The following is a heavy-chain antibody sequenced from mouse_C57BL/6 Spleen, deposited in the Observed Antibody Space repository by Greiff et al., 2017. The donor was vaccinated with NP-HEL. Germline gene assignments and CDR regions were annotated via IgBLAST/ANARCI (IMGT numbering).Heavy chain of an antibody. Sequence: VQLKESGGGLVQPKGSLKLSCAASGFSFNTYAMNWVRQAPGKGLEWVARIRSKSNNYATYYADSVKDRFTISRDDSESMLYLQMNNLKTEDTAMYYCVRHDYGNPFAYWGQGTLVTVSA. CDR1: GFSFNTYA. V-gene: IGHV10-1*01. D-gene: IGHD2-1*01. J-gene: IGHJ3*01. CDR2: IRSKSNNYAT. CDR3: VRHDYGNPFAY.